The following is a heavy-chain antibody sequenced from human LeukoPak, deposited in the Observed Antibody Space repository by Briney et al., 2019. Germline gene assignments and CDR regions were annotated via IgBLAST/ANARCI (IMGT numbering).Heavy chain of an antibody. Sequence: GGSLRLSCAASGFTFSSYSMNWVRQAPGKGLEWVSSISSSSSSYIYYADSVKGRFTISRDNAKNSLYLQMNSLRAEDTAVYYCARAIRLPIFGVGLDYWGQGTLVTVSS. J-gene: IGHJ4*02. CDR1: GFTFSSYS. D-gene: IGHD3-3*01. CDR3: ARAIRLPIFGVGLDY. CDR2: ISSSSSSYI. V-gene: IGHV3-21*01.